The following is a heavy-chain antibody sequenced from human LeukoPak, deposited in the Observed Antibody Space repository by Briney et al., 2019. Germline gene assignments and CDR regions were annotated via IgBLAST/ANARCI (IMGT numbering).Heavy chain of an antibody. D-gene: IGHD5-18*01. CDR3: ARQKARGYSYGPSYYFDY. CDR1: GGTFSSYA. V-gene: IGHV1-69*05. J-gene: IGHJ4*02. Sequence: SVKVSCKASGGTFSSYAISWVRQAPGQGHEWMGRITPIFGTANYAQKFQGRVTITTDESTSTAYMELSSLRSEDTAVYYCARQKARGYSYGPSYYFDYWGQGTLVTVSS. CDR2: ITPIFGTA.